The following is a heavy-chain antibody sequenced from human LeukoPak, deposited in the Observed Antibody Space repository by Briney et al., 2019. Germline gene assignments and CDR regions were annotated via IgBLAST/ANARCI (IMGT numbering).Heavy chain of an antibody. D-gene: IGHD6-19*01. CDR2: IYYSGST. Sequence: SETLSLTCTVSGGSISSYYWSWIRQPPGKGLEWIGYIYYSGSTNYNPSLKSRVTISVDTSKNQFSLKLSSVTAADTAVYYCARKVRYSSGWYRDDYWGQGTLVTVSS. CDR3: ARKVRYSSGWYRDDY. CDR1: GGSISSYY. V-gene: IGHV4-59*12. J-gene: IGHJ4*02.